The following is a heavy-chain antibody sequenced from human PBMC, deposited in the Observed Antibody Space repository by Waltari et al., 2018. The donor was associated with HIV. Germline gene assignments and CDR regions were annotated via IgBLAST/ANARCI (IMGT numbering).Heavy chain of an antibody. D-gene: IGHD3-22*01. CDR1: GFIVTRNY. CDR2: IYSGGDT. J-gene: IGHJ4*02. Sequence: EVQPVQSRGCLSQLGVSLRPSCACSGFIVTRNYMNWVRQAPGKGLEWVSVIYSGGDTYYADSVQGRFTISRDSSKNTVFLQMNSLRAEDTAVYYCAREGDSSVYFDYWGQGILVSVSS. V-gene: IGHV3-53*01. CDR3: AREGDSSVYFDY.